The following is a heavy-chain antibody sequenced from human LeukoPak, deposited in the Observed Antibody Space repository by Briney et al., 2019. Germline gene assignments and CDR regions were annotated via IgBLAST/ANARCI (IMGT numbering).Heavy chain of an antibody. CDR1: GFTFSSYA. CDR2: ISGSGGST. D-gene: IGHD3-10*01. J-gene: IGHJ3*02. V-gene: IGHV3-23*01. Sequence: GGSLRLSCAASGFTFSSYAMSWVRQDPGKGLEWVSAISGSGGSTYYADSVKGRFTISRDNSKNTLYLQMNSLRAEDTAVYYCAKDQGDVVLLWFGESPGAFDIWGQGTMVTVSS. CDR3: AKDQGDVVLLWFGESPGAFDI.